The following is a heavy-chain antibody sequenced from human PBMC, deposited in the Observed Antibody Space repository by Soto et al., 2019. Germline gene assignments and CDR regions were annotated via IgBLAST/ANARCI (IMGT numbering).Heavy chain of an antibody. CDR3: ASPGGYPLGYYYYGMDV. J-gene: IGHJ6*04. CDR2: IYSGGST. D-gene: IGHD3-10*01. CDR1: GFTVSSNY. Sequence: GGSLRLSCAASGFTVSSNYMSWVRQAPGKGLEWVSVIYSGGSTYYADSVKGRFTISRDNSKNTLYLQMNSLRAEDTAVYYCASPGGYPLGYYYYGMDVGGKGTRVTVSS. V-gene: IGHV3-53*01.